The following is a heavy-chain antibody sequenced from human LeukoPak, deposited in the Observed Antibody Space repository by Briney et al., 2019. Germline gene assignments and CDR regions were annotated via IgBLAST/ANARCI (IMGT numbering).Heavy chain of an antibody. V-gene: IGHV4-30-2*01. CDR1: GGSISSGGYS. D-gene: IGHD3-10*01. CDR2: IYHSGST. CDR3: ARAAFGELVN. J-gene: IGHJ4*02. Sequence: RASETLSLTCAVSGGSISSGGYSWSWIRQPPGKGVEWIGYIYHSGSTYYNPSLKSRVTISVDRSKNQFSLKLSSVTAADTAVYYCARAAFGELVNWGQGTLVTVSS.